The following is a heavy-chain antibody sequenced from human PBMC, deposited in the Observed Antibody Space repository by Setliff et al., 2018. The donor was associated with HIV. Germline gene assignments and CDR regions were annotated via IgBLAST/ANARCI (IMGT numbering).Heavy chain of an antibody. Sequence: SETLSLTCAVYGGSFSGYFWTWIRQPPQKRLEWIGEINHSGDTNYNPSLKSRVTIAADTSKNQFSLKLISVTAADTAVYYCARVGDFYDTSGYYSVLDAFDIWGQGTMVTVSS. CDR2: INHSGDT. J-gene: IGHJ3*02. D-gene: IGHD3-22*01. V-gene: IGHV4-34*01. CDR1: GGSFSGYF. CDR3: ARVGDFYDTSGYYSVLDAFDI.